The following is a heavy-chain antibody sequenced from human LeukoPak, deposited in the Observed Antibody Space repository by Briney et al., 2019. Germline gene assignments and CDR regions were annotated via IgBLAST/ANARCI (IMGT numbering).Heavy chain of an antibody. CDR1: GYTFTSYA. J-gene: IGHJ4*02. CDR2: INAGNGNT. Sequence: ASVKVSCKASGYTFTSYAMHWVRQAPGQRLEWMGWINAGNGNTKYSQKFQGRVTITRDTSASTAYMELSSLRSEDTAVYYCARVAIESSDRSGFDYWGQGTLVTVSS. D-gene: IGHD6-25*01. CDR3: ARVAIESSDRSGFDY. V-gene: IGHV1-3*01.